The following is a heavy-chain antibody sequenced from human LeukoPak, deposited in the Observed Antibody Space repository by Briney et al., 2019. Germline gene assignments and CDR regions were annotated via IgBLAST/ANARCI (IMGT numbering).Heavy chain of an antibody. D-gene: IGHD2-2*01. J-gene: IGHJ6*03. CDR1: GFTFSSYG. Sequence: PGGSLRLPCAASGFTFSSYGMHWVRQAPGKGLEWVAFIRYDGSNKYYADSVKGRFTISRDNSKNTLYLQMNSLRAEDTAVYYCAKDAPNTYCSSTSCYDRYYYYYMDVWGKGTTVTVSS. CDR2: IRYDGSNK. CDR3: AKDAPNTYCSSTSCYDRYYYYYMDV. V-gene: IGHV3-30*02.